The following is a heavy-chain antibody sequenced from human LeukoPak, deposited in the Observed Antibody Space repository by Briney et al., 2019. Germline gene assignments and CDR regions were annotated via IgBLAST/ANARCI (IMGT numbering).Heavy chain of an antibody. V-gene: IGHV1-2*02. CDR2: INPNSGGT. CDR3: AREDVVLVDAVRYYYYGMDV. J-gene: IGHJ6*02. CDR1: GYTFTGYY. D-gene: IGHD2-8*01. Sequence: ASVKVSCKASGYTFTGYYMHWVRQAPGQGLEWMGWINPNSGGTNYAQKFQGRVTMPRDTSISTAYMELSRLRSDDTAVYYCAREDVVLVDAVRYYYYGMDVWGQGTTVTVSS.